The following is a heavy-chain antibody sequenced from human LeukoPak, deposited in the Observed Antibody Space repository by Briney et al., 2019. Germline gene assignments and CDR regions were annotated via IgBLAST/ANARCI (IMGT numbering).Heavy chain of an antibody. CDR3: ARHKNWHSYYMDV. Sequence: SETLSLTCTVAGRSISSSSYYWGWIREPPVKGREGIARIFYSGSTYYNPSLKSRFTISVDRSKNPFSLPLSSVTAADTAVYYCARHKNWHSYYMDVWGKGTTVTVSS. V-gene: IGHV4-39*01. CDR1: GRSISSSSYY. CDR2: IFYSGST. D-gene: IGHD1-1*01. J-gene: IGHJ6*03.